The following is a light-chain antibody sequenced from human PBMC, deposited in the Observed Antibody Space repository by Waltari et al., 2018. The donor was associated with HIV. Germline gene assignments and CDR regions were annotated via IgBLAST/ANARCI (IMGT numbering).Light chain of an antibody. CDR2: GAS. J-gene: IGKJ4*01. Sequence: IVMTQSPATLSVSPGARATLSCRASENIIIHLAWYQQKPGQPPRLLLVGASTSATDIPSSYSGGGSATEFTLTINSLEPEDSAIYYLQQDGKWPHNFGGGTKVEVK. V-gene: IGKV3-15*01. CDR1: ENIIIH. CDR3: QQDGKWPHN.